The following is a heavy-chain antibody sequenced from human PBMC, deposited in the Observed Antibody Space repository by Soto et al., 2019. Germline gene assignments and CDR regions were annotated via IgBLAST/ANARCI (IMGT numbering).Heavy chain of an antibody. Sequence: PPETLSLTCTVSGGSISRSTYYWGWIRQPPGKGLEWIGSIYYSGSTYYRPSLKSRVTISVDTSKNQFSLKLSSVTAADTAVYYCARQVPAAIRLGWFDPWGQGTLVTVSS. V-gene: IGHV4-39*01. D-gene: IGHD2-2*02. CDR2: IYYSGST. J-gene: IGHJ5*02. CDR1: GGSISRSTYY. CDR3: ARQVPAAIRLGWFDP.